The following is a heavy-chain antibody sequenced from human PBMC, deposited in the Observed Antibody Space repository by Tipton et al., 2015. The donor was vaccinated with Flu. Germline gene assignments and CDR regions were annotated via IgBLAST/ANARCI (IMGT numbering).Heavy chain of an antibody. V-gene: IGHV4-61*02. CDR2: IQTSGST. J-gene: IGHJ2*01. Sequence: TLSLTCTVSGDSIRSAGSYWSWIRQPVGKGLEWIGRIQTSGSTNYNPSLKSRVTFSVDTSKNQFSLSLTSVTAADTAVYYCARKGYYLLFDLWGRGTLVTVSS. CDR3: ARKGYYLLFDL. D-gene: IGHD1-26*01. CDR1: GDSIRSAGSY.